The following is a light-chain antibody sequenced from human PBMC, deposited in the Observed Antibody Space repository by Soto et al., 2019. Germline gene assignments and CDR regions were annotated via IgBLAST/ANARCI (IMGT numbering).Light chain of an antibody. J-gene: IGLJ1*01. Sequence: QSVLTQPRSVSGSPGLSVTISCTGTSSDVGGYNYVSWYQQHPGKAPKHMIYDVSKRRSGVPDRFSGSKSGNTASLTISGLQAEDEADYYCCSYAGSYTYVFGSGTKVTVL. CDR1: SSDVGGYNY. V-gene: IGLV2-11*01. CDR2: DVS. CDR3: CSYAGSYTYV.